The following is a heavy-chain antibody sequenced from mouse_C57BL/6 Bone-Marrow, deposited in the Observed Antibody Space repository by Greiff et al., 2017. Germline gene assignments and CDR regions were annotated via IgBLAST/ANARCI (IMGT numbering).Heavy chain of an antibody. V-gene: IGHV5-16*01. CDR3: ARAGDYYGSSYGYYAMDY. CDR1: GFTFSDYY. Sequence: VESEGGLVQPGSSMKLSCTASGFTFSDYYMAWVRQVPEKGLEWVANINYDGSSTYYLDSLKSRFIISRDNAKNILYLQMSSLKSEDTATYYCARAGDYYGSSYGYYAMDYWGQGTSVTVSS. CDR2: INYDGSST. J-gene: IGHJ4*01. D-gene: IGHD1-1*01.